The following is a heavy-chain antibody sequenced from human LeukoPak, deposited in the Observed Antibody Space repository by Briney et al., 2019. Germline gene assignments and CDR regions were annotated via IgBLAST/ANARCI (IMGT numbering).Heavy chain of an antibody. Sequence: SETLSLTCTVSGGSISSYYWSWIRQPPGKGLEWIGYIYYSGSTNYNPSLKSRVTISVDTSKNQFSLKLSSVTAAATAVYYCARGGHSTSSGGVYYFDYWGQGTLVTVSS. CDR3: ARGGHSTSSGGVYYFDY. D-gene: IGHD6-6*01. V-gene: IGHV4-59*01. J-gene: IGHJ4*02. CDR1: GGSISSYY. CDR2: IYYSGST.